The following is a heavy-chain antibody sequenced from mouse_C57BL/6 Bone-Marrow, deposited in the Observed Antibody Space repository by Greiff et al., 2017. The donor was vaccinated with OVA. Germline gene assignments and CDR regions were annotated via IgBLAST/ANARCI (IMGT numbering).Heavy chain of an antibody. V-gene: IGHV5-6*01. J-gene: IGHJ2*01. CDR1: GFTFSSYG. CDR3: LLRFDY. D-gene: IGHD1-1*01. Sequence: EVMLVESGGDLVKPGGSLKLSCAASGFTFSSYGMSWVRQTPDKRLEWVATISSGGSYTYYPDSVKGRFTISRDNAKNTLYLQMSSLKSEDTAMYYGLLRFDYWGQGTTLTVSS. CDR2: ISSGGSYT.